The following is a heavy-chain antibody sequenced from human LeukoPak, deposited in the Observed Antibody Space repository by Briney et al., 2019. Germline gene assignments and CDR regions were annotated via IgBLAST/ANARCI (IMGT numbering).Heavy chain of an antibody. CDR2: IIPIFCTA. V-gene: IGHV1-69*06. D-gene: IGHD3-9*01. CDR3: DKAHYDPSTGPPFNYSGMDV. Sequence: GPSVKVFCRSSGGTFSSYAIMWVRQPRGQGREWRGGIIPIFCTAKYAQKFEGRVTITADKYTSTAYMELSSMRSEDTAVYYCDKAHYDPSTGPPFNYSGMDVWGKGTPVTVSS. CDR1: GGTFSSYA. J-gene: IGHJ6*04.